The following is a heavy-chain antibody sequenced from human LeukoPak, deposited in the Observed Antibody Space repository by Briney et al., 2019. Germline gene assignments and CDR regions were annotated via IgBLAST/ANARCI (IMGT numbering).Heavy chain of an antibody. Sequence: GASVKVSCKASGYTFNTYGISWVRQAPGQGPEWMGWMNPNSGNTGYAQKFQGRLTMTRNTSISTAYMELSSLRSEDTAVYYCARGSLMMATIIDWGQGTLVTVSS. D-gene: IGHD5-24*01. CDR3: ARGSLMMATIID. CDR2: MNPNSGNT. CDR1: GYTFNTYG. V-gene: IGHV1-8*02. J-gene: IGHJ4*02.